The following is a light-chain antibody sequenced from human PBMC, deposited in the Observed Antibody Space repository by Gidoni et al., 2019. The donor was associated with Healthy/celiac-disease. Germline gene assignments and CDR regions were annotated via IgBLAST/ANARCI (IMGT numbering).Light chain of an antibody. CDR3: QQYNNWPPWT. CDR1: QSVSSN. V-gene: IGKV3-15*01. Sequence: EIVRTQSPATLSVSPGERATLSCRASQSVSSNLDWYQQKPGQAPRLLIYGASTRATGIPARFSGSGSGTEFTLTISSLQSEDCAVYYCQQYNNWPPWTFGQGTKVEIK. J-gene: IGKJ1*01. CDR2: GAS.